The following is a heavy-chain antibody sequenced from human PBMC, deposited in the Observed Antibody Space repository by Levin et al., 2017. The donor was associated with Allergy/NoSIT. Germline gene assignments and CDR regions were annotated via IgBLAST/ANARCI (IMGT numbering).Heavy chain of an antibody. V-gene: IGHV3-49*03. CDR2: IRSKPYGGTT. CDR1: GFTFGDYA. Sequence: GGSLRLSCTASGFTFGDYAMSWFRQAPGKGLEWVGFIRSKPYGGTTEYAASLKGRFTISRDDSKSIAYLQMDSLKTEDTAVYYCTRRVAVNYFDYWGQGTLVTVSS. J-gene: IGHJ4*02. D-gene: IGHD2-15*01. CDR3: TRRVAVNYFDY.